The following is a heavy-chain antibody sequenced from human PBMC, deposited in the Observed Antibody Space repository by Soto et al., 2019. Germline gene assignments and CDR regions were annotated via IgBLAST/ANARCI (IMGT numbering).Heavy chain of an antibody. Sequence: SETLSLTCTVSGGSISSYYWSWIRQPPGKGLEWIGYIYYSGRTNYNPSLKCRVTTSVDPSKNLFTLKLSSVTAADTAAYYCARHVPTVGATDYWGQGTLVTVSS. D-gene: IGHD1-26*01. J-gene: IGHJ4*02. V-gene: IGHV4-59*08. CDR1: GGSISSYY. CDR2: IYYSGRT. CDR3: ARHVPTVGATDY.